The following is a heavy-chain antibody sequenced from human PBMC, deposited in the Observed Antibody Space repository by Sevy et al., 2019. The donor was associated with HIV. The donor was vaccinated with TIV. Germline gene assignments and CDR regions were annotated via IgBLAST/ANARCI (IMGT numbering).Heavy chain of an antibody. CDR2: MNPNSGNT. J-gene: IGHJ6*02. V-gene: IGHV1-8*01. Sequence: GASVKVSCKASGYTFTSYDINWVRQATGQGLEWMGWMNPNSGNTGYAQKFQGRVTMTRNTSISTAYMELSSLRSEDTAVYYCASGVGYSSGWYLFDNYYYYGMDVWGQGTTVTVSS. CDR1: GYTFTSYD. D-gene: IGHD6-19*01. CDR3: ASGVGYSSGWYLFDNYYYYGMDV.